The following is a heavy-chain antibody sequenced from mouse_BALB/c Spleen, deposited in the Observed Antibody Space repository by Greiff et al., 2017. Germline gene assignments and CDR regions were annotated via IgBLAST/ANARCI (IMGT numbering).Heavy chain of an antibody. CDR2: IDPANGNT. V-gene: IGHV14-3*02. CDR3: ARPVVATGAMDY. CDR1: GFNIKDTY. Sequence: EVQLQQSGAELVKPGASVKLSCTASGFNIKDTYMHWVKQRPEQGLEWIGRIDPANGNTKYDPKFQGKATITADTSSNTAYLQLSSLTSEDTAVYYCARPVVATGAMDYWGQGTSVTVSS. D-gene: IGHD1-1*01. J-gene: IGHJ4*01.